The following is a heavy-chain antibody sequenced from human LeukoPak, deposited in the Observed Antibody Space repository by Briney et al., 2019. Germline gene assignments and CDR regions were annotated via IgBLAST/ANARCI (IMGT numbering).Heavy chain of an antibody. CDR3: ARQSYGGAYYFFGY. CDR2: IFYSGST. CDR1: SGSISGYY. D-gene: IGHD1-26*01. Sequence: PSETLSLTCTVSSGSISGYYWTWIRQPPGKGLEWIGNIFYSGSTNYNPSLKSRVTISLDTSKKQFSLKLTSVTAADTAVYYCARQSYGGAYYFFGYWGQGTLVAASS. V-gene: IGHV4-59*08. J-gene: IGHJ4*02.